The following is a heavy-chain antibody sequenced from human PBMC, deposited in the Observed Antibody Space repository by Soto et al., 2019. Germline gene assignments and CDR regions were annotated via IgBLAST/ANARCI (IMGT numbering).Heavy chain of an antibody. CDR1: GFTVSTTY. Sequence: EVQLVETGGGLIQPGGSLRLSCAASGFTVSTTYRTGFGQPPGKGLECVSVIYTAGGTNYADSVKGRFIISRDNSKNTLYLQMNSLRAEDTAVYYCARALPVAKGGFDPWGQGTLVTVSS. CDR2: IYTAGGT. J-gene: IGHJ5*02. D-gene: IGHD2-2*01. CDR3: ARALPVAKGGFDP. V-gene: IGHV3-53*02.